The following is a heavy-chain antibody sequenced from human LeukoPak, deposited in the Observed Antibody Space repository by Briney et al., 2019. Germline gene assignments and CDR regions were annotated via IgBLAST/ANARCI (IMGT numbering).Heavy chain of an antibody. CDR1: GXTFSSSW. CDR2: IKQDGSEK. Sequence: GGSLRLSCAASGXTFSSSWMSWVRQGPGKGLEWVANIKQDGSEKYYVESVKGRFTISRDNAKNSLYLQMDSLRAEDTAVCYCARDYDWGQGTLVTVSS. D-gene: IGHD3-16*01. V-gene: IGHV3-7*04. J-gene: IGHJ4*02. CDR3: ARDYD.